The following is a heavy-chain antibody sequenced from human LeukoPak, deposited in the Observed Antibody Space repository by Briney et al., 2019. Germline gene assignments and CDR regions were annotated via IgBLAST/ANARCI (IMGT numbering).Heavy chain of an antibody. CDR3: ARDGNLDYDSSGYYY. D-gene: IGHD3-22*01. CDR1: GYTFTSYG. J-gene: IGHJ4*02. CDR2: ISAYNGNT. V-gene: IGHV1-18*01. Sequence: ASVKVSCKASGYTFTSYGISWVRQAPGQGLECMGWISAYNGNTNYAQKLQGRVTMTTDTSTSTAYMELRSLRSDDTAVYYCARDGNLDYDSSGYYYWGQGTLVTVSS.